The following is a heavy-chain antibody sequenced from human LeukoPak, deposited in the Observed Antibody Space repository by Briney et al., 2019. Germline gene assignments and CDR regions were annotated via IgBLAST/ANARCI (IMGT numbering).Heavy chain of an antibody. J-gene: IGHJ4*02. D-gene: IGHD3-10*01. CDR3: ARVAYGSAXYYFDS. Sequence: SETLSLTCTVSGGSISSYYWSWIRQPPGKGLEWIGYIYYSGTTYYNPSLRSRVTISLDTSKNQFSLKLSSVTAADTAVYYCARVAYGSAXYYFDSWGQGALVTXSS. V-gene: IGHV4-59*01. CDR1: GGSISSYY. CDR2: IYYSGTT.